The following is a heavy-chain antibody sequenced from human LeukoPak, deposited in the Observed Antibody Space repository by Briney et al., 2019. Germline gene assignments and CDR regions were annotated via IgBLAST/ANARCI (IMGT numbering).Heavy chain of an antibody. D-gene: IGHD3-10*01. J-gene: IGHJ4*02. V-gene: IGHV1-46*01. Sequence: ASVTVSFKASGYTFTIYYMHWVGQAPGQGGEWMGIINTSGGSTSYAQKFQHRVTMTRDMSTSTIYMELSSLRSEDTAVYYCAILGEAGTTDYWGQGTLVTVSS. CDR3: AILGEAGTTDY. CDR1: GYTFTIYY. CDR2: INTSGGST.